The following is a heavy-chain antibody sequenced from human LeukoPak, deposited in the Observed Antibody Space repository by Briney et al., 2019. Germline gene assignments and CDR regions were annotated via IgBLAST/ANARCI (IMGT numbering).Heavy chain of an antibody. J-gene: IGHJ2*01. D-gene: IGHD5-24*01. Sequence: ASVKVSCKASGYSFNVHEMTWVRQAPGQGLEWMGWISAYKGNTNYAAKFQGRVTMTTDTSTSTGYMELTSLRSDDTAVYYCARTLGGNYVEMATGVDLWGRGTLVTVS. CDR2: ISAYKGNT. CDR1: GYSFNVHE. CDR3: ARTLGGNYVEMATGVDL. V-gene: IGHV1-18*04.